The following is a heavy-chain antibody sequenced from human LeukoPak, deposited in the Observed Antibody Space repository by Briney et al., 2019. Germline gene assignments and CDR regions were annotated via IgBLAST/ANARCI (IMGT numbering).Heavy chain of an antibody. Sequence: SVKVSCKVSGYTLTELSMHWVRQAPGQGLEWMGRIIPILGIANYAQKFQGRVTITADKSTSTAYMELSSLRSEDTAVYYCASPYKPTYYYYYGMDAWGQGTTVTVSS. D-gene: IGHD1-14*01. CDR1: GYTLTELS. CDR2: IIPILGIA. V-gene: IGHV1-69*02. J-gene: IGHJ6*02. CDR3: ASPYKPTYYYYYGMDA.